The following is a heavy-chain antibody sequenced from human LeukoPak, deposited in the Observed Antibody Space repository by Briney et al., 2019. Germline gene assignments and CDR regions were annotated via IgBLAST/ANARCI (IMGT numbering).Heavy chain of an antibody. J-gene: IGHJ4*02. V-gene: IGHV3-15*01. CDR2: IKSKTDGGTT. CDR3: TTDSPDIRFLEWLISRPYYFDY. D-gene: IGHD3-3*01. Sequence: PGGSLRLSCAASGFTFSNAWTSWVRQAPGKGLEWVGRIKSKTDGGTTDYAAPVKGRFTISRDDSKNTLYLQMNSLKTEDTAFYYCTTDSPDIRFLEWLISRPYYFDYWGQGTLVTVSS. CDR1: GFTFSNAW.